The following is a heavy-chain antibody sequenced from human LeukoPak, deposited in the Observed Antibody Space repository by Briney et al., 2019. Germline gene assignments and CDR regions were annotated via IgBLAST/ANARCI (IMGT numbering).Heavy chain of an antibody. Sequence: SETLSLTCTVSGGSISSRSDYWGWIRQTPGKGLEWIGNLDSSGSTYYNPSLKSRVTISVGTSKNQFSLNLRSVTAADTAIYFCSRSHDCGGLYFYYYMDVWGKGTTVTVSS. V-gene: IGHV4-39*01. J-gene: IGHJ6*03. CDR2: LDSSGST. D-gene: IGHD4-23*01. CDR3: SRSHDCGGLYFYYYMDV. CDR1: GGSISSRSDY.